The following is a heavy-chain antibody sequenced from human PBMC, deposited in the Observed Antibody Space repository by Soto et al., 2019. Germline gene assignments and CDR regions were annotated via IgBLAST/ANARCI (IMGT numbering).Heavy chain of an antibody. CDR3: ARQSSGWIPYYFDY. D-gene: IGHD6-19*01. V-gene: IGHV4-59*01. CDR1: GGSISSYY. J-gene: IGHJ4*02. Sequence: SETLSLTCTVSGGSISSYYWSWIRQPPGKGLEWIGYIYYSGSTNYNPSLKSRVTISVDTSKNQFSLKLSSVTAADTAVYYCARQSSGWIPYYFDYWGQGTLVPSPQ. CDR2: IYYSGST.